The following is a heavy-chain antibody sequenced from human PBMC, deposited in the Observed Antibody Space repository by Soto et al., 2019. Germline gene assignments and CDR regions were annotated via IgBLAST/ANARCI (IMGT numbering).Heavy chain of an antibody. D-gene: IGHD2-21*02. CDR2: IWYDGSNI. Sequence: QGQLVESGGGVVQPGRSLRLSCAASGFTFTDYAMHWVRPAQDKELEWVAIIWYDGSNIYYADSVKGRFTISRDNSKITLYLQMNSLRAEDTAVYYCAREKFGDDFDYWGQGTLVTVSS. CDR1: GFTFTDYA. J-gene: IGHJ4*02. V-gene: IGHV3-33*01. CDR3: AREKFGDDFDY.